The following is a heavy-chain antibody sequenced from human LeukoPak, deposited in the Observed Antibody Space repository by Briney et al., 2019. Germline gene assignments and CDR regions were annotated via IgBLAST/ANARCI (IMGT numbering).Heavy chain of an antibody. J-gene: IGHJ6*02. V-gene: IGHV4-34*01. CDR3: ARGVPAEAARPHFNYYYGMDV. Sequence: PSETLSLTCAVYGGSFSGYYWSWIRQPPGKGLEWIGEINHSGSTNYNPSLKSRVTISVDTSKNQFSLKLSSVTAADTAVYYCARGVPAEAARPHFNYYYGMDVWGQGTTVTVSS. D-gene: IGHD6-6*01. CDR2: INHSGST. CDR1: GGSFSGYY.